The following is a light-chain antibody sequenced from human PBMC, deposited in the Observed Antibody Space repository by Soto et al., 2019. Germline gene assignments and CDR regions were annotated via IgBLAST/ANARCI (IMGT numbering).Light chain of an antibody. J-gene: IGKJ5*01. V-gene: IGKV3-11*01. CDR3: QQRSTWPPIT. CDR1: QSVSID. Sequence: IVFTQSPSTLSLSPGERATLSCRASQSVSIDLAWYQQTPGQAPRLLIYDASNRATGIPARFSGSGSGTDFTLTISSLEPEDFAVYYCQQRSTWPPITFGQGTRLEIK. CDR2: DAS.